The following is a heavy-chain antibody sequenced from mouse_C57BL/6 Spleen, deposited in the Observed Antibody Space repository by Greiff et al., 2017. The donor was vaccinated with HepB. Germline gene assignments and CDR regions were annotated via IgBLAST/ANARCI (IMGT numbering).Heavy chain of an antibody. CDR1: GFNIKDDY. V-gene: IGHV14-4*01. CDR2: IDPENGDT. J-gene: IGHJ3*01. CDR3: TAPYYSNSAWFAY. D-gene: IGHD2-5*01. Sequence: EVKVEESGAELVRPGASVKLSCTASGFNIKDDYMHWVKQRPEQGLEWIGWIDPENGDTEYASKFQGKATITADTSSNTAYLQLSSLTSEDTAVYYCTAPYYSNSAWFAYWGQGTLVTVSA.